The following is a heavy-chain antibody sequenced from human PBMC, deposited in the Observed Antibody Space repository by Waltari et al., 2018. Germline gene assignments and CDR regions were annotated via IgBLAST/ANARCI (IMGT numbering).Heavy chain of an antibody. CDR1: GGTFGRFA. D-gene: IGHD1-1*01. Sequence: QVQLVQSGAEVKKPGSSVKVSCRASGGTFGRFALSWVRRAPGQGVEWMGGINPIFGTPSYAQRFQGRLTITADERTSTVFMELTSLTSDDTAIYFCARREIGGPLDPWGQGTLVTVSS. CDR2: INPIFGTP. V-gene: IGHV1-69*12. J-gene: IGHJ5*02. CDR3: ARREIGGPLDP.